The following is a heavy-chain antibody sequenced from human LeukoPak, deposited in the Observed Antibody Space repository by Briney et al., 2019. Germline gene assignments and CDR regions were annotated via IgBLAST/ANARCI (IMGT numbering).Heavy chain of an antibody. J-gene: IGHJ6*02. CDR3: AREDDILTEYYYGMDV. V-gene: IGHV3-11*01. D-gene: IGHD3-9*01. CDR1: GFTFSDYY. Sequence: GGSLRLSCAASGFTFSDYYMSWIRQAPGKGLEWVSYISSSGSTIYYADSVKGRFTISRDNAKNSLYLQMNSLRSDDTAVYYCAREDDILTEYYYGMDVWGQGTTVTVSS. CDR2: ISSSGSTI.